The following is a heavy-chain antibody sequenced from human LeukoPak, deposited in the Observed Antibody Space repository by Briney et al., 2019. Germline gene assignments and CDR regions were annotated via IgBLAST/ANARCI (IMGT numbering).Heavy chain of an antibody. D-gene: IGHD3-22*01. CDR1: GFTFSSYA. CDR3: ARGGALGYYDSSGYYWLDY. CDR2: ISGSGGST. V-gene: IGHV3-23*01. J-gene: IGHJ4*02. Sequence: GGSLRLSCAASGFTFSSYAMSWVRQAPGKRLEWVSAISGSGGSTYYADSVKGRFTISRDNAKNSLYLQMNSLRAEDTAVYYCARGGALGYYDSSGYYWLDYWGQGTLVTVSS.